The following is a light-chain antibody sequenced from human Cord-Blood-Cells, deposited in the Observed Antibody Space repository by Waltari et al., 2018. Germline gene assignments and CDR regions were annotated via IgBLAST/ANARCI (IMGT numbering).Light chain of an antibody. J-gene: IGKJ3*01. Sequence: DIVMTQSPDSLALSLGERPTITCKSSPSVLYSSNNKNYLAWYQQKPGQPPKLLIYWASTRESGVPDRFSGSGSGTDFTLTISSLQAEDVAVYYCQQYYSTPFTFGPGTKVDIK. V-gene: IGKV4-1*01. CDR1: PSVLYSSNNKNY. CDR2: WAS. CDR3: QQYYSTPFT.